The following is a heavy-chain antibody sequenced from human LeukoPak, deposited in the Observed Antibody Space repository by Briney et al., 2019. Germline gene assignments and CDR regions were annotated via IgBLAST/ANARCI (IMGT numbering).Heavy chain of an antibody. CDR1: GGSFSDYS. CDR3: ARDRTVVVVVAATQAHWFDP. V-gene: IGHV4-34*01. Sequence: SETLSLTCAVYGGSFSDYSWTWIRQPPGKGLEWIGSFSYSGSTYYNPSLKSRVTISVDTSKNQFSLKLSSVTAADTAVYYCARDRTVVVVVAATQAHWFDPWGQGTLVTVSS. J-gene: IGHJ5*02. CDR2: FSYSGST. D-gene: IGHD2-15*01.